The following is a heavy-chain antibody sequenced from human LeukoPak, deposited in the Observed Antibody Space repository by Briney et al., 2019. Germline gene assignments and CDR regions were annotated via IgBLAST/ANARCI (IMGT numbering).Heavy chain of an antibody. CDR3: ARDLLRGGFDI. Sequence: SETLSLTCTVSGGSISSYYWSWIRQPPGKGLEWIGYIYYSGSTNYNPSLKSRVTISVDTSKNQFSLKLSSVTAADTAVYYCARDLLRGGFDIWGQGTMVTVSS. J-gene: IGHJ3*02. CDR2: IYYSGST. D-gene: IGHD2-15*01. V-gene: IGHV4-59*01. CDR1: GGSISSYY.